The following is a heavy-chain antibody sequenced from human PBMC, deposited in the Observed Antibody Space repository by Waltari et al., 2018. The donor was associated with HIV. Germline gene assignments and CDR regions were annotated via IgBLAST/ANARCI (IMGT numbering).Heavy chain of an antibody. CDR3: ARDPTGAYFDY. Sequence: QVQLVESGGGGVQRGRSLRLSCAAVGFTFRRYGLHWVRQAPGKGLEWVAVIWYDGSNKYYADSVKGRFTISRDNSKNTLYLQMNSLRAEDTAVYYCARDPTGAYFDYWGQGTLVTVSS. CDR1: GFTFRRYG. CDR2: IWYDGSNK. J-gene: IGHJ4*02. D-gene: IGHD7-27*01. V-gene: IGHV3-33*01.